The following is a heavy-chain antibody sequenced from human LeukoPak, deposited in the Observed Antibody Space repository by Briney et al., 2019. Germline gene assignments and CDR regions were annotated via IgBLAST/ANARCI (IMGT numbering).Heavy chain of an antibody. CDR2: IHPNSDSA. CDR3: AREGVGNNKNFDY. D-gene: IGHD1-26*01. CDR1: GYTFTGFY. Sequence: ASGKVSCKASGYTFTGFYFHWGRQAPAQGLEWVGCIHPNSDSATYAQRFQGRVTMTRDTSISTAYMELDRLRSDDTAVYYCAREGVGNNKNFDYWGQGTLVTVSS. J-gene: IGHJ4*02. V-gene: IGHV1-2*02.